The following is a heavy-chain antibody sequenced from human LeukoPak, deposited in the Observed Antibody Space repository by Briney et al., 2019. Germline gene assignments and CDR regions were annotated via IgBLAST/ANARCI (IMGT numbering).Heavy chain of an antibody. V-gene: IGHV3-23*01. J-gene: IGHJ5*02. CDR2: ISGSGGST. D-gene: IGHD2-2*01. CDR1: GFTFSSYA. CDR3: ARALLSVVPAATYNWFDP. Sequence: GGSLRLSCAASGFTFSSYAMSWVRQAPGKGLEWVSAISGSGGSTYYADSVKGRFTISRDNSKNTLYLQMNSLRAEDTAVYYCARALLSVVPAATYNWFDPWGQGTLVTVSS.